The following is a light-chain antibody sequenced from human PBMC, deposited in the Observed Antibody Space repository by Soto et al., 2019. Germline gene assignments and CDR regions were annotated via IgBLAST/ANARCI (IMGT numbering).Light chain of an antibody. CDR2: DAS. CDR1: QSVDNC. Sequence: EIVLTQSPATLSLSPGERATLSCRASQSVDNCLAWYQQKPGQAPRLLIYDASDRAPGIPARFSGSGSGTDFTLTTSNLDPEDFAVYYCQQCNNWPPITFGQGTRLDIK. CDR3: QQCNNWPPIT. J-gene: IGKJ5*01. V-gene: IGKV3-11*01.